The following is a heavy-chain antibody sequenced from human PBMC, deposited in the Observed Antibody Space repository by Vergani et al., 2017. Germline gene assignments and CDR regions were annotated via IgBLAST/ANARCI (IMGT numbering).Heavy chain of an antibody. CDR3: VRTEYCTGIACNTRFDS. Sequence: EVQLVESGGGSVQSGGSLRLSCVASGFSFNTYWMHWVRQVPGKGLMWLARIDEYGNRATYGDFETGRFTISRDNAKNTVFLQMNNLRADDAGVYYCVRTEYCTGIACNTRFDSWGQGALVTVSS. CDR1: GFSFNTYW. V-gene: IGHV3-74*03. J-gene: IGHJ5*01. D-gene: IGHD2-8*02. CDR2: IDEYGNRA.